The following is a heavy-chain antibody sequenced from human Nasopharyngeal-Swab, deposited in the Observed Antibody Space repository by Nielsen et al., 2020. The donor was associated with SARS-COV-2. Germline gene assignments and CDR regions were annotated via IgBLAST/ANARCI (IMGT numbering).Heavy chain of an antibody. Sequence: LSLTCAASGFTFSSYWMSWVPQPPGNGLAWVANIYQDGSEKYYVDSMKGRFTISRDNAKNSLSLQMNSLRAEDTAVYYCARYCSTTSCPRGFDYWGQGTLVTVSS. CDR3: ARYCSTTSCPRGFDY. CDR1: GFTFSSYW. V-gene: IGHV3-7*01. CDR2: IYQDGSEK. D-gene: IGHD2-2*01. J-gene: IGHJ4*02.